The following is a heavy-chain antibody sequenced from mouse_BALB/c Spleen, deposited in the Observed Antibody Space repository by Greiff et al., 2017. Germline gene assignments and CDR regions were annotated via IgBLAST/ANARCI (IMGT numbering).Heavy chain of an antibody. J-gene: IGHJ4*01. CDR1: GFNIKDTY. V-gene: IGHV14-3*02. CDR2: IDPANGNT. Sequence: VQLKQSGAELVKPGASVKLSCTASGFNIKDTYMHWVKQRPEQGLEWIGRIDPANGNTKYDPKFQGKATITADTSSNTAYLQLSSLTSEDTAVYYCARKNGNGAMDYWGQGTSVTVSS. CDR3: ARKNGNGAMDY. D-gene: IGHD2-1*01.